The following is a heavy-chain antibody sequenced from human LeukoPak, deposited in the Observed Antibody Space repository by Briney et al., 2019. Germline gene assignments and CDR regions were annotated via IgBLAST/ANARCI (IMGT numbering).Heavy chain of an antibody. D-gene: IGHD5-18*01. CDR3: AKGIELWLTYFDH. CDR1: GFSFSSYV. V-gene: IGHV3-23*01. Sequence: GGSLRLSCVASGFSFSSYVMNWVRQAPGTGLEWVPAISGNGGSTYYADSVKGRFTISRDNSKNTLSLQMNSLRAEDTAVYYCAKGIELWLTYFDHWGQGNLVTASS. CDR2: ISGNGGST. J-gene: IGHJ4*02.